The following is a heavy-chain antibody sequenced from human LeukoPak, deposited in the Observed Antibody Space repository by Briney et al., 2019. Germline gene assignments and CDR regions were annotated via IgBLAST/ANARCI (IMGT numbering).Heavy chain of an antibody. CDR2: VGTSADRT. CDR3: AKLVSVTTKDFDY. Sequence: GGSLRLSCAASGFTFSNYAMSWVRQAPGKGLDWVSTVGTSADRTSYADSVKGRFTISRDNSKSTLYVQMNGLRAEDTAVYFCAKLVSVTTKDFDYWGQGTLVTVSS. D-gene: IGHD4-17*01. V-gene: IGHV3-23*01. J-gene: IGHJ4*02. CDR1: GFTFSNYA.